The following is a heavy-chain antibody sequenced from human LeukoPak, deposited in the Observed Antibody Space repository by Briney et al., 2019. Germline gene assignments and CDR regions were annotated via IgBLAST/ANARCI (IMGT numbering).Heavy chain of an antibody. D-gene: IGHD1/OR15-1a*01. CDR2: ISSNAAST. CDR3: ARGNNINYYYYGMDV. Sequence: GGSLRLSCAASGFSFSSYAMYWVRQAPGKGLEYVSAISSNAASTYYANSVKGRFTISRDNSKNTLYLQMGSLRAEDMAVYFCARGNNINYYYYGMDVWGQGTTVIVSS. J-gene: IGHJ6*02. V-gene: IGHV3-64*01. CDR1: GFSFSSYA.